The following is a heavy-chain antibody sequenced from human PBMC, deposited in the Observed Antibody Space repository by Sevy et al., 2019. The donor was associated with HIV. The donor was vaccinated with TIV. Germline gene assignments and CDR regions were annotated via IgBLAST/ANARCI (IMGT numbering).Heavy chain of an antibody. Sequence: GESLKISCKGSGYSFTSYWISWVRQMPGKGLEWMGRIDPSDSYTNYSPSFQGHVTISADKSISTAYLQWSSLKASDTAMYYCARHYGGGLGYCSGGSCYGSNWFDPWGQGTLVTVSS. J-gene: IGHJ5*02. D-gene: IGHD2-15*01. CDR1: GYSFTSYW. CDR3: ARHYGGGLGYCSGGSCYGSNWFDP. V-gene: IGHV5-10-1*01. CDR2: IDPSDSYT.